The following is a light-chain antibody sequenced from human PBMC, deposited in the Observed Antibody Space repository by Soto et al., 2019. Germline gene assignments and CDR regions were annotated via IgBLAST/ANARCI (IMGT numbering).Light chain of an antibody. CDR1: RSNIGSTY. V-gene: IGLV1-47*01. J-gene: IGLJ1*01. Sequence: QSVLTQPPSASGTPGQRVTISCSGSRSNIGSTYVYWFQQLSGTAPKLLIYRNSQRPSGVPDRLSGSKSGTSASLAISGLRSEDEADYYCAAWDDSLNTYVFGTGTRSPS. CDR2: RNS. CDR3: AAWDDSLNTYV.